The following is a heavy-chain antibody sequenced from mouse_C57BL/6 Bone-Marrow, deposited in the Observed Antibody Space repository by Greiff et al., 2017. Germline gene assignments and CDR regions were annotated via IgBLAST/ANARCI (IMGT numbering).Heavy chain of an antibody. J-gene: IGHJ2*01. CDR2: IDPENGDT. V-gene: IGHV14-4*01. CDR3: TPFITTVVRGY. D-gene: IGHD1-1*01. Sequence: EVQLQQSGAELVRPGASVKLSCTASGFNIKDDYMHWVKQRPEQGLEWIGWIDPENGDTEYASKFQGKATITADTSSNTAYLQLSSLTSEDTAVYYCTPFITTVVRGYWGQGTTLTVSS. CDR1: GFNIKDDY.